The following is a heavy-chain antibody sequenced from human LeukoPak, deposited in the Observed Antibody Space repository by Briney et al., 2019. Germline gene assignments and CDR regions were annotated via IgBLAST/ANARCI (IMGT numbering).Heavy chain of an antibody. CDR2: IKPDGSEK. CDR3: GRDLHYAFDM. CDR1: GFTLSNYW. J-gene: IGHJ3*02. Sequence: QAGGSLRLSCVASGFTLSNYWMRWVRQAPGKGLEWVASIKPDGSEKYYVDSVEGRFTISRDNAKNSLYLQMNSLRAEDTAVYYCGRDLHYAFDMWGQGTMVTVSS. V-gene: IGHV3-7*01.